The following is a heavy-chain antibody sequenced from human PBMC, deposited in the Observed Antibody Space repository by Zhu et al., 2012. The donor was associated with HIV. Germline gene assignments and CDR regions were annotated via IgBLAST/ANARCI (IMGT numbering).Heavy chain of an antibody. CDR1: GLSMSSHD. J-gene: IGHJ2*01. V-gene: IGHV4-59*11. CDR3: ARVIFGYSVTQGDSWYFDL. CDR2: INYSGNT. Sequence: QVQLQESGPGLVKPSETLSIICSVSGLSMSSHDWSWIRQSPGTGLEWIGYINYSGNTRYNPSLKGRVTISSDTPKSRISLKIASVTVADSAIYYCARVIFGYSVTQGDSWYFDLWGRGALVTVSS. D-gene: IGHD5/OR15-5a*01.